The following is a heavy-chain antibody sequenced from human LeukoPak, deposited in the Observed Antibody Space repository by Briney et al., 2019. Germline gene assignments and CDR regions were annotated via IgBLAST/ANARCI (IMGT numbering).Heavy chain of an antibody. CDR1: GFTFSSYA. CDR3: AKGYYDSSGSYDAFDI. J-gene: IGHJ3*02. D-gene: IGHD3-22*01. Sequence: PGGSLRLSCAASGFTFSSYAMSWVRQAPGKGLEWVSAISGSGGSTYYADPVKGRFTISRDNSKNTLYLQMNSLRAEDTAVYYCAKGYYDSSGSYDAFDIWGQGTMVTVSS. CDR2: ISGSGGST. V-gene: IGHV3-23*01.